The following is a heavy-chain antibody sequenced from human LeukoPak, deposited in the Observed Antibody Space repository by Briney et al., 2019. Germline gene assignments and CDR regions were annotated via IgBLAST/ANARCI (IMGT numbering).Heavy chain of an antibody. J-gene: IGHJ3*02. D-gene: IGHD2-15*01. V-gene: IGHV4-39*01. CDR1: GGSISSSSYY. Sequence: SETLSLTCTVSGGSISSSSYYWGWIRQPPGKGLEWIGSIYYSGSTYHNPSLKSRVTISVDTSKNQFSLKLSSVTAADTAVYYCARTIVVVIAATLYDAFDIWGQGTMVTVSS. CDR3: ARTIVVVIAATLYDAFDI. CDR2: IYYSGST.